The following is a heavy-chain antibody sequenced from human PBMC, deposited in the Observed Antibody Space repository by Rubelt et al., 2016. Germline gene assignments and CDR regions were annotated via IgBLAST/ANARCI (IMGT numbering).Heavy chain of an antibody. CDR1: SSYG. J-gene: IGHJ3*02. V-gene: IGHV3-33*01. CDR2: IWYDGSNK. CDR3: ARDSQGCSGGSCYSVGDAFDI. Sequence: SSYGMHWVRQAPGKGLEWVAVIWYDGSNKYYADSVKGRFTISRDNSKNTLYLQMNSLRAEDTAVYYCARDSQGCSGGSCYSVGDAFDIWGQGTMVTDSS. D-gene: IGHD2-15*01.